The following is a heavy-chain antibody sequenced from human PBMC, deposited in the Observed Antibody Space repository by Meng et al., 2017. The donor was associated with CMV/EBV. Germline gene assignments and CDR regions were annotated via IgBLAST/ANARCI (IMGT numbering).Heavy chain of an antibody. J-gene: IGHJ4*02. D-gene: IGHD1-26*01. CDR1: GGSFSGYY. CDR3: ATGGSYRFDD. V-gene: IGHV4-34*01. CDR2: INHSGST. Sequence: GSLRLSCAVYGGSFSGYYWSWIRQPPGKGLEWIGEINHSGSTNYNPSLKSRVTISVDTSKNQFSLKLSSVTAADTAVYYCATGGSYRFDDWGQGTLVTVSS.